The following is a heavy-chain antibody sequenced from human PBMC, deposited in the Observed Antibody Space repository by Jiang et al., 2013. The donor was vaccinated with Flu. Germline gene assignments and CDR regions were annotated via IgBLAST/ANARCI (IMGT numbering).Heavy chain of an antibody. J-gene: IGHJ4*02. V-gene: IGHV3-33*01. Sequence: VQLVESGGGVVQPGRSLRLSCAASGFTFSSYGMHWVRQAPGKGLEWVAALWYDGSNKYYGDSLKGRFTISRDNSKNTVSLQMNSLRAEDTAVYYCARDSHGDRYYLDYWGQGTLVTVSS. D-gene: IGHD2-21*02. CDR2: LWYDGSNK. CDR1: GFTFSSYG. CDR3: ARDSHGDRYYLDY.